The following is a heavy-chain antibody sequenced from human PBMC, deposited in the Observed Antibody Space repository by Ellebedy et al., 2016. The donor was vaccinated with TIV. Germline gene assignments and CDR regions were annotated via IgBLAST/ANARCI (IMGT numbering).Heavy chain of an antibody. V-gene: IGHV1-2*02. CDR1: GCSFTGQY. CDR3: ARDGPSPVVELDC. J-gene: IGHJ4*02. D-gene: IGHD3-10*01. CDR2: MNFNGGDT. Sequence: ASVKVSXKASGCSFTGQYVYWLRQAPGQGLEWMGWMNFNGGDTGYAQRFQGRVTMTRDTSIDTAYVEVSSLRPDDSAVYYCARDGPSPVVELDCWGQGTLVAVSS.